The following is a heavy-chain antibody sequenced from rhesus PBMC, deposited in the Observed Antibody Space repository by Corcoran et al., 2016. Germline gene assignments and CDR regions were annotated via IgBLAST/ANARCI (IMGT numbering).Heavy chain of an antibody. CDR2: ILGSGWII. D-gene: IGHD2-21*01. J-gene: IGHJ4*01. CDR3: ARGCAGSGCPLVHIDF. V-gene: IGHV4-173*01. Sequence: QLQLQESGPGLVKPSETLSLACAVSGGPFSHNYWVWIRPPPGEGREWIGRILGSGWIIDYNPSLKSRVTISTDTSKNQFALKLTSVTAADTAVYFCARGCAGSGCPLVHIDFWGQGFQVTVSS. CDR1: GGPFSHNY.